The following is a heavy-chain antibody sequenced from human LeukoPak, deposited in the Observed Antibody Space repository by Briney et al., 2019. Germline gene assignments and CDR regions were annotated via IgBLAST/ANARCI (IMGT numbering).Heavy chain of an antibody. CDR3: ARGLYSSSWFDYYYYYYMDV. CDR2: INHSGST. CDR1: GGSFSGYY. Sequence: SETLSLTCAVYGGSFSGYYWSWIRQPPGKGLEWIGEINHSGSTNYNPSLKSRVTISVDTSKNQFSLKLSPVTAADTAVYYCARGLYSSSWFDYYYYYYMDVWGKGTTVTVSS. D-gene: IGHD6-13*01. J-gene: IGHJ6*03. V-gene: IGHV4-34*01.